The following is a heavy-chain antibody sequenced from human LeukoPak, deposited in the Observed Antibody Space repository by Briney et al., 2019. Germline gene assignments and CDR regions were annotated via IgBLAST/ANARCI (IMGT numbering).Heavy chain of an antibody. D-gene: IGHD2-21*01. CDR3: ARMWFPDGFDI. J-gene: IGHJ3*02. Sequence: TRGSLRLSCAASGFTFSSYEMNWVRQAPGKGLEWVSYISSSGSTIYYADSVKGRFTISRDDAKNSVYLQMNSLRAEDMAVYYCARMWFPDGFDIWGQGTTVTVSS. CDR2: ISSSGSTI. V-gene: IGHV3-48*03. CDR1: GFTFSSYE.